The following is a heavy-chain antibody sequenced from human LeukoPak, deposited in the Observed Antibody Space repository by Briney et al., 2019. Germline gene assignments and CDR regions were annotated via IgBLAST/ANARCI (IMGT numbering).Heavy chain of an antibody. J-gene: IGHJ4*02. D-gene: IGHD4-11*01. Sequence: AGGSLSLSCAASGFTISSNYMSGVRQAPGKGLEWVSVIYSGGSTYYADSVQGRFTISTDNSKNTLYLQMNSLRAEDTAVYYCARGVTTGPPDYWGQGTLVTVSS. CDR3: ARGVTTGPPDY. V-gene: IGHV3-66*02. CDR1: GFTISSNY. CDR2: IYSGGST.